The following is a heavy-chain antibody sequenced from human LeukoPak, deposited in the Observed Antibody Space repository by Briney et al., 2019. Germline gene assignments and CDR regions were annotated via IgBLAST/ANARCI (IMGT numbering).Heavy chain of an antibody. Sequence: SETLSLSCAVYGGSFSGYYWSWIRQPPGKGLEWIGEINHSGSTNYNPFLKSRVTISVDTSKNQFSLKLSSVTAADTAVYYCARLSADSSSSRGFDYWGQGTLVTVSS. CDR2: INHSGST. CDR3: ARLSADSSSSRGFDY. D-gene: IGHD2-2*01. J-gene: IGHJ4*02. V-gene: IGHV4-34*01. CDR1: GGSFSGYY.